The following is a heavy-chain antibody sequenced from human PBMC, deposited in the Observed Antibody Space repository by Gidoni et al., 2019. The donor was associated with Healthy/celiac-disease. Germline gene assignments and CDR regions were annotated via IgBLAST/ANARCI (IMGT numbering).Heavy chain of an antibody. CDR2: INHSGST. J-gene: IGHJ4*02. D-gene: IGHD1-26*01. CDR1: GGSFSGYY. V-gene: IGHV4-34*01. Sequence: QVQLQQWGAGLLKPSETLSLTCAVSGGSFSGYYWSWIRQPPGKGLEWIGEINHSGSTNYNQSLKRRVTISVDTSKNQFSLKLRFVTAADTAVYYCARGRIGGSYVVGYWGQGTLVTVSS. CDR3: ARGRIGGSYVVGY.